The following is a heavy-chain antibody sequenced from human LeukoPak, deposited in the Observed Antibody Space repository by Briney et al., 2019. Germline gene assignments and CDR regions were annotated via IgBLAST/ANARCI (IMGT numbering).Heavy chain of an antibody. CDR2: IKSKTDGGTT. V-gene: IGHV3-15*01. Sequence: GGSLRLSCAASGFTFNNAWMTWVRQAPGKGLEWVGRIKSKTDGGTTDFAAPVKGRFTISRDDSKNTLYLQMSSLKTEDTAVYYCANAPSGSVDYWGQGTLVTVSS. D-gene: IGHD5-12*01. CDR1: GFTFNNAW. CDR3: ANAPSGSVDY. J-gene: IGHJ4*02.